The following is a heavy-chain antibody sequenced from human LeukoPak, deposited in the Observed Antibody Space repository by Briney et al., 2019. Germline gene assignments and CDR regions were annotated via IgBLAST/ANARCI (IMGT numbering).Heavy chain of an antibody. J-gene: IGHJ5*02. V-gene: IGHV1-24*01. D-gene: IGHD6-13*01. CDR2: FDPEDGET. Sequence: ASVKVSCKVSGYTLTELSMHWVRQAPGKGLEWMGGFDPEDGETIYAQKLQGRVTMTTDTSTSTADMELRSLTSDDTAVYYCARRLCGSSCRINWFDPWGQGTLVTVSS. CDR3: ARRLCGSSCRINWFDP. CDR1: GYTLTELS.